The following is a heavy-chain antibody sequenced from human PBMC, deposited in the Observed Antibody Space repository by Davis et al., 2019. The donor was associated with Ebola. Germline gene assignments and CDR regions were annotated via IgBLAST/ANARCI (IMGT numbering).Heavy chain of an antibody. J-gene: IGHJ4*02. V-gene: IGHV3-23*01. D-gene: IGHD3-16*01. CDR2: IGVSGNT. CDR1: GFTFSTSI. Sequence: GESLKISCSVSGFTFSTSIMNWVRQSPGKGLEWVSGIGVSGNTYYADSVKGRFTISRDNAKNTLYLQMNSLRAEDTAVYYCARKRLGDFDYWGQGTLVTVSS. CDR3: ARKRLGDFDY.